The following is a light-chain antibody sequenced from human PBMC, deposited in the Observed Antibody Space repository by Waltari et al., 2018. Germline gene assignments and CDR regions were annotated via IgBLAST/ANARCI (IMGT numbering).Light chain of an antibody. V-gene: IGKV3-15*01. J-gene: IGKJ1*01. CDR3: QQYQNWWT. CDR2: GAS. CDR1: PSVSSN. Sequence: EIVLTQSPATLSVSPGERATLSCSPSPSVSSNLAWYHPKPGPAPMLLIYGASTRDTGFLARFSGSGSGTEFTLTISSLQSEDFAVYYCQQYQNWWTFGQGTKVEIK.